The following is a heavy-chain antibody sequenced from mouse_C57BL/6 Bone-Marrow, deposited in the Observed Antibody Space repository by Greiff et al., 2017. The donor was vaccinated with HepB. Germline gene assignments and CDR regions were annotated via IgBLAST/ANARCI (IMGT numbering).Heavy chain of an antibody. CDR2: IRLKSDNYAT. CDR1: GFTFSNYW. V-gene: IGHV6-3*01. CDR3: TSSHYYGSSSVGY. J-gene: IGHJ2*01. D-gene: IGHD1-1*01. Sequence: EVKLVESGGGLVQPGGSMKLSCVASGFTFSNYWMNWVRQSPEKGLEWVAQIRLKSDNYATHYAESVKGRFTISRDDSKSSVYLPINNLKAEDTGIYYCTSSHYYGSSSVGYWGQGTTLTVSS.